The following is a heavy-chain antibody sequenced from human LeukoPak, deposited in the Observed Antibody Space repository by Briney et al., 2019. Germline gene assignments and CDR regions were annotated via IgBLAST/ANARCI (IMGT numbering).Heavy chain of an antibody. V-gene: IGHV4-34*01. CDR1: GGSLSGYY. CDR3: ARHVPAASYYYYGMDV. CDR2: INHSGST. D-gene: IGHD2-2*01. J-gene: IGHJ6*02. Sequence: SETLSLTCAVYGGSLSGYYWSWIRQPPGKGLEWIGEINHSGSTNYNPSLKSRVTISVDTSKNQFSLKLSSVTAADTAVYYCARHVPAASYYYYGMDVWGQGTTVTVSS.